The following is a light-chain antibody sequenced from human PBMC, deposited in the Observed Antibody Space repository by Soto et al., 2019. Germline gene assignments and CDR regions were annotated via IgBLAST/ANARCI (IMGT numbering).Light chain of an antibody. J-gene: IGKJ1*01. V-gene: IGKV1-5*01. Sequence: DIQKTQAPSCLSESVGDRVNITWRASQSISIHLNWYQQKPGKDPKLLIYDASSLESGVALRFSGSGSGTEFTLTISSLQPDDFATYYCQQYNSYSRTVGQGTQVDLK. CDR1: QSISIH. CDR2: DAS. CDR3: QQYNSYSRT.